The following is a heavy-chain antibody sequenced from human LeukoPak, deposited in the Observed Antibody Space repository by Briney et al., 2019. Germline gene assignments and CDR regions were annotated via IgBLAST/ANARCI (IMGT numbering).Heavy chain of an antibody. V-gene: IGHV4-59*01. CDR1: TAPISRYY. CDR3: ARDILRFDY. CDR2: NSHTGPT. Sequence: PSETPSLPCTVPTAPISRYYRSWIRHPPAKDLETIGYNSHTGPTNYNPSLKSRVTISVDTSKNQFSLKLSSVTAADTAVYYCARDILRFDYWGQGTLVTVSS. J-gene: IGHJ4*02.